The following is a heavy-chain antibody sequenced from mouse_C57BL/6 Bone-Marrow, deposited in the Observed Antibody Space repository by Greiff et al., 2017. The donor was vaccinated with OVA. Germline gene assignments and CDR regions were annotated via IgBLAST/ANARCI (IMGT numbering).Heavy chain of an antibody. CDR1: GFTFSDYG. V-gene: IGHV5-17*01. CDR2: ISSGSSTI. J-gene: IGHJ3*01. CDR3: ARLPIYYDYDEGAWFAY. Sequence: DVHLVESGGGLVKPGGSLKLSCAASGFTFSDYGMHWVRQAPEKGLEWVAYISSGSSTIYYADTVKGRFTISRDNAKNTLFLQMTSLRSEDTAMYYCARLPIYYDYDEGAWFAYWGQGTLVTVSA. D-gene: IGHD2-4*01.